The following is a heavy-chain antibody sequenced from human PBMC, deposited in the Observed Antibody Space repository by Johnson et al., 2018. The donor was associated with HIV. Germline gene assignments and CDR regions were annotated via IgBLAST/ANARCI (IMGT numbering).Heavy chain of an antibody. J-gene: IGHJ3*02. CDR1: GLTVRSNY. V-gene: IGHV3-53*01. Sequence: VQLVESGGGLTQPGGSLRLSCAASGLTVRSNYMSWVRQAPGKGLEWVSVIYSGGSTYYADSVKGRFTISRDNSKNTLYLQMNSLRAEDTAVYYCASRYGDYGLGAFDIWGQGTMVTVSS. CDR3: ASRYGDYGLGAFDI. D-gene: IGHD4-17*01. CDR2: IYSGGST.